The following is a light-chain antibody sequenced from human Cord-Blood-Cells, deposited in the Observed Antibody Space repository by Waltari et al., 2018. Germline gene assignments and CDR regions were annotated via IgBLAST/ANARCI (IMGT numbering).Light chain of an antibody. CDR2: QDS. CDR3: QAWDSSTYV. Sequence: SYELTQPPSLSVYPGQTASIPCSGDQLGDQYACWYQQKPGQSPVLFISQDSKRPSGIPKRFSGSNSGNTATLTISGTQAMDEADYYCQAWDSSTYVFGTGTKVTVL. CDR1: QLGDQY. J-gene: IGLJ1*01. V-gene: IGLV3-1*01.